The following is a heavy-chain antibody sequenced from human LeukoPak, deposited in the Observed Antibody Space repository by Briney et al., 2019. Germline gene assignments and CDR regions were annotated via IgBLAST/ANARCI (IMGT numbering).Heavy chain of an antibody. J-gene: IGHJ4*02. Sequence: GGSLRLSCAASGFTFSSYSMNWVRQAPGKGLEWVSSISSSSSYIYYADSVKGRFTISRDNAKNSLYLQMNSLRAEDTAVYYCARGGSDGSFFDYWGQGTLVTVSS. CDR2: ISSSSSYI. V-gene: IGHV3-21*01. D-gene: IGHD2-21*02. CDR3: ARGGSDGSFFDY. CDR1: GFTFSSYS.